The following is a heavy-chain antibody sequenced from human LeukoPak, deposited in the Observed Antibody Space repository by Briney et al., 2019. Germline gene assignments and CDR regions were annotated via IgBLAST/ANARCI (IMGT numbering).Heavy chain of an antibody. J-gene: IGHJ6*02. Sequence: SVKVSCKASGGTFSSYAISWVRQAPGQGLEWMGRIIPILGIANYAQKFQGRVTITADKSTSTAYMELSSLRSEDTAVYYCARGTSGSYFSYGMDVWGQGTTVTASS. V-gene: IGHV1-69*04. CDR1: GGTFSSYA. CDR3: ARGTSGSYFSYGMDV. D-gene: IGHD3-10*01. CDR2: IIPILGIA.